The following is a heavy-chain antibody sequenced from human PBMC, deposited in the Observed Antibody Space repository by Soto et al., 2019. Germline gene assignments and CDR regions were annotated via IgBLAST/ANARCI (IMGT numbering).Heavy chain of an antibody. CDR3: AREPYYYDSSGYRWDHHYFDY. CDR2: IYYSGST. D-gene: IGHD3-22*01. V-gene: IGHV4-61*01. CDR1: GGSVSSGSYY. J-gene: IGHJ4*02. Sequence: QVQLQESGPGLVKPSETLSLTCTVSGGSVSSGSYYWSWIRQPPGKGLEWIGYIYYSGSTNYNPSLKSRVTISVDTSKNQFSLKLSSVTAADTAVYYCAREPYYYDSSGYRWDHHYFDYWGQGTLVTVSS.